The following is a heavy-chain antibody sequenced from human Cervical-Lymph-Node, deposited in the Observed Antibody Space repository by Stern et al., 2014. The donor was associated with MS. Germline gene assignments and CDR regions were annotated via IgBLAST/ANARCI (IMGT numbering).Heavy chain of an antibody. J-gene: IGHJ4*02. V-gene: IGHV1-69*01. CDR2: IIPIFGTA. Sequence: VQLVESGAEVKKPGSSVKVSCKASGGTFTGNAVSWVRQAPGHGLEWMGGIIPIFGTANYAQRFQGRVTLTADASTSTAYMELSSLRSEDTAVYYCARDAGIAVAGTGPYYFDFWGQGTLVTVSS. CDR3: ARDAGIAVAGTGPYYFDF. D-gene: IGHD6-19*01. CDR1: GGTFTGNA.